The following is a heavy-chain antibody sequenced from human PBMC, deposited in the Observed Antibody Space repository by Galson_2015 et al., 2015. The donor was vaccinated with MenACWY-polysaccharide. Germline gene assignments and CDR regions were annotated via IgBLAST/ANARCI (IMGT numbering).Heavy chain of an antibody. Sequence: SLRLSCAASGFTFSSYWMSWVRQAPGKGLEWVANIKEDGSDRYYVDSVKGRFTIPRDNAKNSLYLQMNSLRAEDTAVYFCARDRGYLAFDIWGQGTMVTVSS. J-gene: IGHJ3*02. D-gene: IGHD6-13*01. V-gene: IGHV3-7*01. CDR2: IKEDGSDR. CDR1: GFTFSSYW. CDR3: ARDRGYLAFDI.